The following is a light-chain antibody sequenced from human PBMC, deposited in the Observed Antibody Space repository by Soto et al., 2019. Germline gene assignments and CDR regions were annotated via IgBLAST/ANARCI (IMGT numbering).Light chain of an antibody. V-gene: IGKV3-11*01. CDR3: QQRSSWPLT. CDR2: EAS. J-gene: IGKJ4*01. CDR1: QSVRSY. Sequence: VLTQSPATLSLSPGERATLSCRASQSVRSYLAWYQQKPGQAPRLLIYEASNRATGIPARFSGSGSGTDFTLTSSSLEPEDFAVYFCQQRSSWPLTFGGGTKVEIK.